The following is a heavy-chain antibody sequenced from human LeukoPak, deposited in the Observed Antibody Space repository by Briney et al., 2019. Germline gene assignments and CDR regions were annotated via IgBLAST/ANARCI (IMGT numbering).Heavy chain of an antibody. CDR2: IYTSGST. V-gene: IGHV4-4*07. Sequence: PPETLSLTCTVSGGSISSYYWSWIRQPAGKGLEWIGRIYTSGSTNYNPSLKSRVTMSVDTSKNQFSLKLSSVTAADTTVYYCAREKIYIYYDSSGYYHHWYFDLWGRGTLVTVSS. CDR1: GGSISSYY. CDR3: AREKIYIYYDSSGYYHHWYFDL. D-gene: IGHD3-22*01. J-gene: IGHJ2*01.